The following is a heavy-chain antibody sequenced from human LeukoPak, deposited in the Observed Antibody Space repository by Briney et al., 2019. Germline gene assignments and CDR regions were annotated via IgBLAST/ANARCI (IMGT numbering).Heavy chain of an antibody. CDR1: GGFISSYY. CDR2: SYYDGST. V-gene: IGHV4-59*01. CDR3: ARPRGYSYGYWYYFDY. Sequence: SETLSLTCTLAGGFISSYYWSWIRQPPGNGLGWLGYSYYDGSTTYSPSLKGRVTISVDTSKNQFSLKLSSVAGADTAVYYCARPRGYSYGYWYYFDYGGQGTLVTVPS. D-gene: IGHD5-18*01. J-gene: IGHJ4*02.